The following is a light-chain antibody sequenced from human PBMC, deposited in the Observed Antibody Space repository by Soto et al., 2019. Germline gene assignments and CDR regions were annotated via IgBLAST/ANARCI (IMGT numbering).Light chain of an antibody. V-gene: IGKV3-15*01. CDR1: QSVMSD. Sequence: EIVMTQSPATLSVSPGEGATLSCRASQSVMSDLAWYQHKPGLAPRLLIYGVSTRATGIPVRFSGSGSGTEFTLSISSLQSEDSAIYYCQHYNNLPLTFGGGTKVDIK. CDR3: QHYNNLPLT. CDR2: GVS. J-gene: IGKJ4*01.